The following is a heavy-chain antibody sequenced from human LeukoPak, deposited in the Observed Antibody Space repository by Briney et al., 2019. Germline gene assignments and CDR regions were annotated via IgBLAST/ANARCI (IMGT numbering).Heavy chain of an antibody. CDR3: ARDSLGMSTLDS. J-gene: IGHJ4*02. V-gene: IGHV3-53*01. D-gene: IGHD5/OR15-5a*01. Sequence: GGSLRLSCAASGFTVSNNYMSWVRQAPGKGLEWVSVIYSGGSTYYADSVKGRFTISRDSSKNTLYLQMNNLRAEDTAVYYCARDSLGMSTLDSWGQGTLVTVSS. CDR1: GFTVSNNY. CDR2: IYSGGST.